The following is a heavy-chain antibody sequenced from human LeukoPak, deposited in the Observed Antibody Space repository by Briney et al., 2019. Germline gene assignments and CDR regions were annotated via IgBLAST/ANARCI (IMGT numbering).Heavy chain of an antibody. CDR3: ARDNLGNFDY. CDR2: IIPILGIA. Sequence: GASVKVSCKASGGTFISYAISWVRQAPGQGLEWMGRIIPILGIANYAQKFQGRVTITADKSTSTAYTEVSSLRSEDTAVYYCARDNLGNFDYWGQGTLVTVSS. J-gene: IGHJ4*02. V-gene: IGHV1-69*04. CDR1: GGTFISYA. D-gene: IGHD1-14*01.